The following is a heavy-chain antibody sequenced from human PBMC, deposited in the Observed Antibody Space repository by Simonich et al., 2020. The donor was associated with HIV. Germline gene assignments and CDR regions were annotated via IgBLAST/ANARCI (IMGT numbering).Heavy chain of an antibody. V-gene: IGHV1-69*13. D-gene: IGHD4-17*01. Sequence: QVQLVQSGAEVRKPGSSVKVSCKASGGTFSSYAIRWVRQAPGQGLEWMGGIIPSFGTATDYAQKFQGSFTIAADKSTSIAYMELTSLRSEDTAVYYCARDRRSMTTVAYSWYFDLWGRGTLVTVSS. J-gene: IGHJ2*01. CDR2: IIPSFGTA. CDR3: ARDRRSMTTVAYSWYFDL. CDR1: GGTFSSYA.